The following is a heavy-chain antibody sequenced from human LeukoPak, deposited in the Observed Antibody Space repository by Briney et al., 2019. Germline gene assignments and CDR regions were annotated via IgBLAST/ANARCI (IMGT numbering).Heavy chain of an antibody. Sequence: PGGSLRLSCAASGFTFSNAWMSWVRQAPGKGLEWVGRIKSKTDGGTTDYAAPVKGRFTISRDDSKNTLYLQMNSLKTEDTAVYYCTTDQLARGWHKNFDYWGQGTLVTVSS. J-gene: IGHJ4*02. CDR2: IKSKTDGGTT. D-gene: IGHD6-19*01. V-gene: IGHV3-15*01. CDR3: TTDQLARGWHKNFDY. CDR1: GFTFSNAW.